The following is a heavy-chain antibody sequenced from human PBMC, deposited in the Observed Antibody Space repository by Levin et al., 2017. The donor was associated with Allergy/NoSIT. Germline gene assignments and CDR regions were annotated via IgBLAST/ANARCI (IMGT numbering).Heavy chain of an antibody. Sequence: GGSLRLSCAASGFTFSSYSMNWVRQAPGKGLEWVSSISSSSSYIYYADSVKGRFTISRDNAKNSLYLQMNSLRAEDTAVYYCSRDWVVLAAAGTGFDYWGQGTLVTVSS. CDR3: SRDWVVLAAAGTGFDY. V-gene: IGHV3-21*01. CDR2: ISSSSSYI. CDR1: GFTFSSYS. D-gene: IGHD6-13*01. J-gene: IGHJ4*02.